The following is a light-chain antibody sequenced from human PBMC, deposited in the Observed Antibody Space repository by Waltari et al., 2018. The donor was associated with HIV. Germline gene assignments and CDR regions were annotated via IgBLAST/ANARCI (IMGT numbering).Light chain of an antibody. CDR1: DTDIAIYHY. J-gene: IGLJ3*02. Sequence: QSALTPPASVSGSLGQSITISCIGTDTDIAIYHYISWYQHPPDRAPRLVVFNTNSRPLGSPFRFSGSKSGKTASLTITGLQADDEGIYYCSSYVSGGSLLFGGGTRVTVL. V-gene: IGLV2-14*01. CDR3: SSYVSGGSLL. CDR2: NTN.